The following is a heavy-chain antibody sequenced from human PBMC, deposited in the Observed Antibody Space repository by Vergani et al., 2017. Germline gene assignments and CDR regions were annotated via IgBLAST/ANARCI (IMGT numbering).Heavy chain of an antibody. CDR2: ISYDGNKK. V-gene: IGHV3-30*03. CDR1: GFPFSDYG. Sequence: QVQLVESGGGEVQPGRSLRLSCSAAGFPFSDYGVHWVRQAPDKGLEWVSVISYDGNKKNYADSVKGRFTISRDNSKNTLYLEMNALRAEDTAVYYCARDFLTRVTTLDYYYMGVWGKGTTVTVSS. J-gene: IGHJ6*03. D-gene: IGHD1-1*01. CDR3: ARDFLTRVTTLDYYYMGV.